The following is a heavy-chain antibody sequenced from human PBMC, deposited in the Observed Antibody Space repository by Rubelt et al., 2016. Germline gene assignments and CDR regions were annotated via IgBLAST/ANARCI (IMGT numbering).Heavy chain of an antibody. V-gene: IGHV4-34*01. CDR2: INHSGST. Sequence: QVQLQQWGAGLLKPSETLSLTCAVYGGSFSGYYWSWIRQPPGKGLEWIGEINHSGSTNYNPSLKSRVTISVETFKNQCSLKLSSGTAADTAVYYCARGLARAAAAPRRLWFDPWGQGTLVTVSS. CDR1: GGSFSGYY. D-gene: IGHD6-13*01. CDR3: ARGLARAAAAPRRLWFDP. J-gene: IGHJ5*02.